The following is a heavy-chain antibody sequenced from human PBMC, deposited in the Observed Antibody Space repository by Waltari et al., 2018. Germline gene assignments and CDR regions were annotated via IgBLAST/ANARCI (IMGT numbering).Heavy chain of an antibody. CDR2: ISGSGGST. CDR3: AKDRLYYGMDV. Sequence: EVQLVESGGVLVHPGGSLRLSCAASGFSFSSFWMHWVRQAPGRGLEWVATISGSGGSTYYADSVKGRFTISRDNSKNTQYLQMNSLRAEDSAVYYCAKDRLYYGMDVWGQGPRSPSP. CDR1: GFSFSSFW. V-gene: IGHV3-23*04. J-gene: IGHJ6*02.